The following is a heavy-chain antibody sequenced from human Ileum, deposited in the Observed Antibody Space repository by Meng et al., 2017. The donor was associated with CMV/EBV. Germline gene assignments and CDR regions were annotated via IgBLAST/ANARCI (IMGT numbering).Heavy chain of an antibody. CDR2: IYYSGST. D-gene: IGHD2/OR15-2a*01. V-gene: IGHV4-31*02. CDR3: ARSVTLIDNWFDP. Sequence: VSCASIRSGGCSWRWIRQPPGKSLEWIGYIYYSGSTYYTPSLKSRVTISVDTSKNQFSLKLSSVTAADTAVYYCARSVTLIDNWFDPWGQGTLVTVSS. J-gene: IGHJ5*02. CDR1: CASIRSGGCS.